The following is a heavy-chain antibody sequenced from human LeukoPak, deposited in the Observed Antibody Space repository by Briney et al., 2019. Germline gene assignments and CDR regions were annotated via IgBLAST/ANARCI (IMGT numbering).Heavy chain of an antibody. CDR1: GFTFSSYA. Sequence: GASLRLSCAASGFTFSSYAMSWVRQAPGKGLEWVSAISGSGGSTYYADSVKGRFTISRDNSKNTLYLQMNSLRSEDTAVYYCAREFSRYCSSTSCYPGLWFGEDFHFDYWGQGTLVTVSS. J-gene: IGHJ4*02. CDR3: AREFSRYCSSTSCYPGLWFGEDFHFDY. CDR2: ISGSGGST. D-gene: IGHD2-2*01. V-gene: IGHV3-23*01.